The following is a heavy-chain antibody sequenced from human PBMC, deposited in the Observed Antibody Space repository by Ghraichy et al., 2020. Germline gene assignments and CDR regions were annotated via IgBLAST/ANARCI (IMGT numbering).Heavy chain of an antibody. J-gene: IGHJ3*02. D-gene: IGHD3-22*01. CDR2: IYYSGST. Sequence: SQTLSLTCTVSGGSISSGGYYWSWIRQLPGKGLEWIGYIYYSGSTYYNPSLKSRVTISVDTSKNQFSLKLSSVTAADTAVYYCARTQARYYYDSSGPDAFDIWGQGTMVTVSS. CDR1: GGSISSGGYY. CDR3: ARTQARYYYDSSGPDAFDI. V-gene: IGHV4-31*02.